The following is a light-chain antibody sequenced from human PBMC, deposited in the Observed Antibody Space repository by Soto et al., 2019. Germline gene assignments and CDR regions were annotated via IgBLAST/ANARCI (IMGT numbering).Light chain of an antibody. CDR1: SSNIGSNY. CDR2: RNN. Sequence: QSVLSQPPPASGAPGPRVTISFSGSSSNIGSNYVYWYQQLPGTAPKLLIYRNNQRPSGVPDRFSGSKSGTSASLAISGLRSEDEADYYCAAWDDSLSGRVFGTGTKVTV. CDR3: AAWDDSLSGRV. J-gene: IGLJ1*01. V-gene: IGLV1-47*01.